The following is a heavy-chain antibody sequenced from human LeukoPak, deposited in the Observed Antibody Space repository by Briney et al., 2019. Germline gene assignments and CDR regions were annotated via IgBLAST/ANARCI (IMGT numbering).Heavy chain of an antibody. V-gene: IGHV4-39*02. CDR1: GGSISSSSYY. D-gene: IGHD3-22*01. J-gene: IGHJ4*02. CDR3: ASQVYDSSGYWTT. Sequence: SETLSLTCTVSGGSISSSSYYWGWIRQPPREGLEWIGAIYYSGSNYYNPSLKSRVTTSVDTSMNHFSLKLISASAADTAVYYCASQVYDSSGYWTTWDQGTLVTVSS. CDR2: IYYSGSN.